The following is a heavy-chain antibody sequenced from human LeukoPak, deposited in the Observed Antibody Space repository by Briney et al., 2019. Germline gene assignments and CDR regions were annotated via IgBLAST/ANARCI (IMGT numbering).Heavy chain of an antibody. J-gene: IGHJ4*02. CDR2: FGTRSTSI. CDR3: AREVSEGFDF. Sequence: PGGSLRLSCTASGFTFSGYSMNWIRQAPGKGLEWVSSFGTRSTSIYHAGSVKGRFAISRDNAKNSLYLQMNSLRAEDTALYYCAREVSEGFDFWGQGTLVTVSS. D-gene: IGHD3-22*01. V-gene: IGHV3-21*01. CDR1: GFTFSGYS.